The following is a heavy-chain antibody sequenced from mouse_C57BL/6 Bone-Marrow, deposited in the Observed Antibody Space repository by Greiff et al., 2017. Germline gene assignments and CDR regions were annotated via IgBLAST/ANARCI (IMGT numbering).Heavy chain of an antibody. J-gene: IGHJ2*01. CDR3: TVYYYGSDY. Sequence: VQLQQSGAELVRPGASVKLSCTASGFNIKDDYMHWVKQRPEKGLEWIGWIDPENGDTEYASKFQGKATITADTSSNTAYLQLSSLTSEDTAVYYCTVYYYGSDYWGQGTTLTVSS. CDR2: IDPENGDT. CDR1: GFNIKDDY. D-gene: IGHD1-1*01. V-gene: IGHV14-4*01.